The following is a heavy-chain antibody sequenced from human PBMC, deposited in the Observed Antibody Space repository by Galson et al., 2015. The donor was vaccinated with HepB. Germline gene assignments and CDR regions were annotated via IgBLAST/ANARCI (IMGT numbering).Heavy chain of an antibody. CDR1: GDSVPRESAA. CDR2: AFYRSKRYN. CDR3: AREGSGSYAGNFDF. Sequence: CAISGDSVPRESAAWNWIRQSPSRGLEWLGKAFYRSKRYNNYAASVKSRITINPDTAKNQISRQLKSVTPEDTAVYFCAREGSGSYAGNFDFWGQGTLVTVCS. D-gene: IGHD3-22*01. V-gene: IGHV6-1*01. J-gene: IGHJ4*02.